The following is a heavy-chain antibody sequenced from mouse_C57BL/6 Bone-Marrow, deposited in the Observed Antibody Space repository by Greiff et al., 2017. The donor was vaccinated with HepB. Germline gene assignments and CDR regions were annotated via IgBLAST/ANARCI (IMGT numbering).Heavy chain of an antibody. J-gene: IGHJ2*01. V-gene: IGHV1-55*01. Sequence: VQLQQPGAELVKPGASVKMSCKASGYTFTSYWITWVKQRPGQGLEWIGDIYPGSGSTNYNEKFKSKATLTVDTSSSTAYMQLSSLTSEDSAVYYCARGPFYYYGSSYWVQGTTLTVSS. CDR1: GYTFTSYW. D-gene: IGHD1-1*01. CDR2: IYPGSGST. CDR3: ARGPFYYYGSSY.